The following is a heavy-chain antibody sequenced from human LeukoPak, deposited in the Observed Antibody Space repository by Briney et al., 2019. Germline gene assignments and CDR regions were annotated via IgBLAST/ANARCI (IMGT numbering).Heavy chain of an antibody. Sequence: GGSLRLSCAASGFTVSAYSMSWVRQAPGKGLECASVFYAGGHTYYPDSVKGRFTVSRDTSKNTVYLQMNSLSPEESAVYYCARMLSSDWLDAFDLWGQGTMVTVSS. J-gene: IGHJ3*01. V-gene: IGHV3-53*01. CDR3: ARMLSSDWLDAFDL. CDR2: FYAGGHT. CDR1: GFTVSAYS. D-gene: IGHD6-19*01.